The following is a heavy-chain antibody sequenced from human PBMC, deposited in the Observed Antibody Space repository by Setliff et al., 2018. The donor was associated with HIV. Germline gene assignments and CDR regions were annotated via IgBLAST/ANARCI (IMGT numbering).Heavy chain of an antibody. CDR2: IYSCCST. V-gene: IGHV3-53*01. CDR3: ARAYYDILTGYNGYFDL. CDR1: GLIVNRRW. Sequence: GGSLRLSCAASGLIVNRRWIGGVRQAPGKGLEWVSVIYSCCSTYYADSVKGPFTISRDNSKNTLYLQMNSLRAEDTSVYYCARAYYDILTGYNGYFDLWGRGTLVTVSS. J-gene: IGHJ2*01. D-gene: IGHD3-9*01.